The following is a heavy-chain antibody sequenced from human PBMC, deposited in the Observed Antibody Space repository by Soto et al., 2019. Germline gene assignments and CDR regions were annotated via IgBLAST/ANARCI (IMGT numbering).Heavy chain of an antibody. CDR2: IIPIFGTA. J-gene: IGHJ6*02. CDR3: AKGGYCSSNSCYGDYYYGMDV. D-gene: IGHD2-2*01. V-gene: IGHV1-69*01. CDR1: GGTFSSYA. Sequence: QVQLVQSGAEVKKPGSSVKVSCKASGGTFSSYAISWVRQAPGQGLEWMGGIIPIFGTANYAQKFQGSVTITADESTSTAYMELISLRSEDTAVYYCAKGGYCSSNSCYGDYYYGMDVWGQGTTVTVSS.